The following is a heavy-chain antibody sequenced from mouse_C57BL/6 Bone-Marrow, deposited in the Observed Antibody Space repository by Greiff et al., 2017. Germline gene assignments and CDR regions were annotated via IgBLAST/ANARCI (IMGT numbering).Heavy chain of an antibody. J-gene: IGHJ3*01. CDR3: ARVYGYDWFAY. CDR1: GYAFSSSW. D-gene: IGHD2-2*01. V-gene: IGHV1-82*01. Sequence: QVQLKESGPELVKPGASVKISCKASGYAFSSSWMNWVKQRPGKGLEWIGRIYPGDGDTNYNGKFKGKATLTADKSSSTAYMQLSSLTSEDSAVYFCARVYGYDWFAYWGQGTLVTVSA. CDR2: IYPGDGDT.